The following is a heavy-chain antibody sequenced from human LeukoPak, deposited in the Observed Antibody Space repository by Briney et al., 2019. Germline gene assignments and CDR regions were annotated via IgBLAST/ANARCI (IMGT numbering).Heavy chain of an antibody. J-gene: IGHJ6*03. CDR3: ASSKYYYYYYMDV. CDR1: GGFISSYY. D-gene: IGHD2-2*01. V-gene: IGHV4-59*01. CDR2: IYYSGST. Sequence: SETLSLTCTVSGGFISSYYWSWIRQPPGKGLEWIGYIYYSGSTNYNPSLKSRVTISVDTSKNQFSLKLSSVTAADTAVYYCASSKYYYYYYMDVWGKGTTVTISS.